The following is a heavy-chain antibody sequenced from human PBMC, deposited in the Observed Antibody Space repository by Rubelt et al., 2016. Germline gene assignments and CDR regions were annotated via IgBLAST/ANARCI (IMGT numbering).Heavy chain of an antibody. V-gene: IGHV4-34*01. CDR2: INHSGST. D-gene: IGHD4-17*01. CDR1: GGSFSGYY. Sequence: QVQLQQWGAGLLKPSETLSLTCDVYGGSFSGYYWSWIRQPPGKGLEWIGEINHSGSTYYNPSLKSRVTISVDTSKNPFSLNLSPVTAADTAVYYCARGRDGDRMGCWGQGTLFTVSS. CDR3: ARGRDGDRMGC. J-gene: IGHJ4*02.